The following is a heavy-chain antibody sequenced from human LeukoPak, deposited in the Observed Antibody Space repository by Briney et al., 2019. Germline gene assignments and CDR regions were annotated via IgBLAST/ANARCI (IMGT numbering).Heavy chain of an antibody. CDR3: ARHAVEGQLEGIDY. D-gene: IGHD6-6*01. J-gene: IGHJ4*02. CDR2: IYYSGST. Sequence: SETLSLTCTVSGGSISSSSYYWGWIRQPPEKGLEWIGSIYYSGSTYYNPSLKSRVTISVDTSKNQFSLKLSSVTAADTAVYYCARHAVEGQLEGIDYWGQGTLVTVSS. V-gene: IGHV4-39*01. CDR1: GGSISSSSYY.